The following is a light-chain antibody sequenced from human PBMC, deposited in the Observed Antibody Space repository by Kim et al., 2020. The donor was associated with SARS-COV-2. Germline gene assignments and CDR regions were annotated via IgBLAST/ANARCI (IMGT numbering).Light chain of an antibody. CDR1: SGSVSTSYY. CDR3: VLYMGNGIWV. J-gene: IGLJ3*02. Sequence: QTVVTQEPAFSVSPGGTVTLTCGLSSGSVSTSYYPNWYQQTPGQAPRTLIYNTNTRSSGVPDRFSGSILGNKAALTITGAQADDECDYYCVLYMGNGIWVFGGGTKVTVL. V-gene: IGLV8-61*01. CDR2: NTN.